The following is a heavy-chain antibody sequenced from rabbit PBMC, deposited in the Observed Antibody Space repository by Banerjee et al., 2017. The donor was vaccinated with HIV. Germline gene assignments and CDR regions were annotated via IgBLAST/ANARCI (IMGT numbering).Heavy chain of an antibody. Sequence: QQQLEESGGGLVQPEGSLTLTCKASGIDFSSYYYMCWVRQAPGKGLELIACIYTSSGSTWYASWVNGRFTISSHNAQNTLYLQLNSLTAADTATYFCVRVNSGLNLWGQGTLVTVS. CDR1: GIDFSSYYY. CDR2: IYTSSGST. J-gene: IGHJ4*01. V-gene: IGHV1S43*01. CDR3: VRVNSGLNL. D-gene: IGHD4-1*01.